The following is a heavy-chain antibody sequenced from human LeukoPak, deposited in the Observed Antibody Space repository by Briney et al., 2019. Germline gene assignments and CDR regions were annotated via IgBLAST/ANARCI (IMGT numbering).Heavy chain of an antibody. CDR1: GYTFTSYG. CDR3: ATVAYGQTGTYYFDY. D-gene: IGHD1/OR15-1a*01. Sequence: ASVKVSCKASGYTFTSYGISWVRQAPGQGLGWMGWISAYNGNTNYAQKLQGRVTMTEDTSTDTAYMELSSLRSEDTAVYYCATVAYGQTGTYYFDYWGQGTLVTVSS. CDR2: ISAYNGNT. V-gene: IGHV1-18*01. J-gene: IGHJ4*02.